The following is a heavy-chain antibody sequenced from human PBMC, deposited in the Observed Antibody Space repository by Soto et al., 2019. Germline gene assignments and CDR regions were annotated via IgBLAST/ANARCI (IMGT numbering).Heavy chain of an antibody. J-gene: IGHJ6*03. V-gene: IGHV4-59*01. CDR1: GGSISSYY. D-gene: IGHD2-2*01. CDR2: IYYSGST. CDR3: ARIHAGRGYCSSTSCLSSYYYYMDV. Sequence: TSETLSLTCTVSGGSISSYYWSWIRQPPGKGLEWIGYIYYSGSTNYNPSLKSRVTISVDTSKNQFSLKLSSVTAADTAVYYCARIHAGRGYCSSTSCLSSYYYYMDVWGKGTTVTVSS.